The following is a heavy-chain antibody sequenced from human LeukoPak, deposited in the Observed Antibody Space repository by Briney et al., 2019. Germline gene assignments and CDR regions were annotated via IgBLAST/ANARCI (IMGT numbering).Heavy chain of an antibody. CDR1: GGSISNYY. Sequence: SETLSLTCTVSGGSISNYYWTWIRQPPGKGLEWIGFISYSGNTNYNPSLKSRVTISLDTSKNQFSLKLISVTAADTAVYYCARVYGSGTLGAFDIWGQGTMVTVSS. V-gene: IGHV4-59*01. CDR2: ISYSGNT. D-gene: IGHD3-10*01. CDR3: ARVYGSGTLGAFDI. J-gene: IGHJ3*02.